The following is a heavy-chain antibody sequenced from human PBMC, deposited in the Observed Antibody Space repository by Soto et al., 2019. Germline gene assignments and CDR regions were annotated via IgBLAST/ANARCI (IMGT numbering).Heavy chain of an antibody. V-gene: IGHV1-3*01. CDR1: GYTFTSYA. J-gene: IGHJ4*02. CDR3: ARAQYYYDSSGYSPPGY. Sequence: ASVKVSCKASGYTFTSYAMHWVRQAPGQRLEWMGWINAGNGNTKYSQKFQGRVTITRDTSASTAYMELSSLRSEDTAVYYCARAQYYYDSSGYSPPGYWGQGTLVTVSS. CDR2: INAGNGNT. D-gene: IGHD3-22*01.